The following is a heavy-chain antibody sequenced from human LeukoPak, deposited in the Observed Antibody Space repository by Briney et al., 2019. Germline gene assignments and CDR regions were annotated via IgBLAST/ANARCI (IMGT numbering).Heavy chain of an antibody. CDR1: GFTFSDNY. Sequence: GGSLRLSCAASGFTFSDNYMTWIRQAPGKGLERVSYISNTGSTTYYADPVKGRFTISRDNAKNSLYLQMNSLRAEDTAVYYCARARKGYYFDYCGQGTLVTVSS. V-gene: IGHV3-11*04. J-gene: IGHJ4*02. CDR3: ARARKGYYFDY. CDR2: ISNTGSTT. D-gene: IGHD1-14*01.